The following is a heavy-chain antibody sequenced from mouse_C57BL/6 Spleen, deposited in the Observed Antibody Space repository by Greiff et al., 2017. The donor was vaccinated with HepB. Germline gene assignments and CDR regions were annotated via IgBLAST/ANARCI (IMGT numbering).Heavy chain of an antibody. CDR2: IYPGDGDT. D-gene: IGHD1-1*01. CDR3: ARTDYGSSYDYAMDY. Sequence: LVESGPELVKPGASVKISCKASGYAFSSSWMNWVKQRPGKGLEWIGRIYPGDGDTNYNGKFKGKATLTADKSSSTAYMQLSSLTSEDSAVYFCARTDYGSSYDYAMDYWGQGTSVTVSS. CDR1: GYAFSSSW. V-gene: IGHV1-82*01. J-gene: IGHJ4*01.